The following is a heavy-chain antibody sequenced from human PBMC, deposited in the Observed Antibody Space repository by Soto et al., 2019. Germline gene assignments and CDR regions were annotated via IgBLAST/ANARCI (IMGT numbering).Heavy chain of an antibody. CDR1: GFTFSDHY. CDR3: ARLRLTGYFDY. V-gene: IGHV3-11*03. J-gene: IGHJ4*02. Sequence: GSLRLSCVASGFTFSDHYMTWIRQAPGKGLEWLSYISTSSSYTNYADSVKGRFNISRDNAMNSLYLQMNSLRAEDTAVYYCARLRLTGYFDYWGQGTLVTVSS. CDR2: ISTSSSYT.